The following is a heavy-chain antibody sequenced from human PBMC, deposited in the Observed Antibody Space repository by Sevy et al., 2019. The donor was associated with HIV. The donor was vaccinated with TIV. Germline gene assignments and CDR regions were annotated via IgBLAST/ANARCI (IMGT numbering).Heavy chain of an antibody. V-gene: IGHV4-30-4*01. CDR1: GGSISSGDYY. Sequence: SETLSLTCTVSGGSISSGDYYWSWIRQPPGKGLEWIGYIYYSGSTYYNPSLKSQVTISVDTSKNQFSLKLSSVTAADTAVYYCARSTGTGVHDAFDIWGQGTMVTVSS. CDR2: IYYSGST. J-gene: IGHJ3*02. CDR3: ARSTGTGVHDAFDI. D-gene: IGHD1-1*01.